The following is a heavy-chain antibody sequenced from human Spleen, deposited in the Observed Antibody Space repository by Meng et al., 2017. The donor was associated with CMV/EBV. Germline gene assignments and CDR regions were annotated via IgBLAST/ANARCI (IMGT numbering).Heavy chain of an antibody. J-gene: IGHJ5*02. CDR3: ARDRRGSSIAGGPNWFDP. V-gene: IGHV1-2*06. CDR1: VTRYY. D-gene: IGHD6-6*01. CDR2: MKPNSGGK. Sequence: VTRYYREWVGQGPGQGVEWMERMKPNSGGKNYAEEFQDGVTITRETSISTAYMELRRLRSDETAVYYCARDRRGSSIAGGPNWFDPWGQGTLVTVSS.